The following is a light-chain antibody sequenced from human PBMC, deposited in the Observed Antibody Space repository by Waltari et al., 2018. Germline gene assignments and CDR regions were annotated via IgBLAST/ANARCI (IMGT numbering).Light chain of an antibody. CDR1: QDIRTE. Sequence: AIQMNQSPSSLPASVGHSVTITCRASQDIRTELGWYQQRTGKAPSLLIYAASNLQGGVPSRFSGSGSGTDFTLTINSLQPEDFATYYCLQDHGYPRTFGQGTKLEIK. CDR2: AAS. CDR3: LQDHGYPRT. V-gene: IGKV1-6*01. J-gene: IGKJ2*01.